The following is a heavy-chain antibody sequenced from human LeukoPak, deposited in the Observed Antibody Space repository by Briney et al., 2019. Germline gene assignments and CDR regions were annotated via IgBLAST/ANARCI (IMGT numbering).Heavy chain of an antibody. Sequence: PSETLSLTCTVSGGSISSSSYYWGWIRQPPGKGLEWIGSIYYSGSTYYNPSLKSRVTISVDTSKNQFSLKLSSVTAADTAVYYCAREFKEAVAGTGFDPWGQGTLVTVSS. CDR2: IYYSGST. D-gene: IGHD6-19*01. J-gene: IGHJ5*02. CDR1: GGSISSSSYY. V-gene: IGHV4-39*07. CDR3: AREFKEAVAGTGFDP.